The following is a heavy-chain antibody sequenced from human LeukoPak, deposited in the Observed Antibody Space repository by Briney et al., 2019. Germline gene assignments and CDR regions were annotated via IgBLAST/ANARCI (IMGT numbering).Heavy chain of an antibody. CDR1: GGSISSNSYY. D-gene: IGHD3-16*01. CDR2: IFYTGST. V-gene: IGHV4-39*01. J-gene: IGHJ4*02. CDR3: ARHDDYYDPYLDY. Sequence: SETLSLTCTVSGGSISSNSYYWGWIRQPPGKGLEWIGNIFYTGSTYYNPSLKSRVTISVDTSENRFSLKLSSVTAADTAMYYCARHDDYYDPYLDYWGQGTLVTVSS.